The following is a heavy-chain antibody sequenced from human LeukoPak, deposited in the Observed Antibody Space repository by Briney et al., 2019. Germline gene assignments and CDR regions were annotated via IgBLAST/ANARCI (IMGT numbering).Heavy chain of an antibody. CDR3: ARGQGSGWYYYYYYYMDV. V-gene: IGHV1-2*02. D-gene: IGHD6-19*01. Sequence: ASVKVSCKASGYIFSDYYMHWVRQAPGQGLEWLGWINPKSGAADYAQQFRGRVTMTRDTSINTDYMEMKRVTSDDTAVYYCARGQGSGWYYYYYYYMDVWGKGTTVTASS. J-gene: IGHJ6*03. CDR1: GYIFSDYY. CDR2: INPKSGAA.